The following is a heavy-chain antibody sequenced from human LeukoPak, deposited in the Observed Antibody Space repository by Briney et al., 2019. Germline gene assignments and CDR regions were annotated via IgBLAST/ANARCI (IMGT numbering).Heavy chain of an antibody. CDR2: ISYDGSNK. J-gene: IGHJ3*02. V-gene: IGHV3-33*05. CDR3: ARDSRAAYGPDAFDI. D-gene: IGHD3-10*01. CDR1: GFTFSSYG. Sequence: GGSLRLSCAASGFTFSSYGMHWVRQAPGKGLEWVAVISYDGSNKYYADSVKGRFTISRDNSKNTLYLQMNSLRAEDTAVYYCARDSRAAYGPDAFDIWGQGTMVTVSS.